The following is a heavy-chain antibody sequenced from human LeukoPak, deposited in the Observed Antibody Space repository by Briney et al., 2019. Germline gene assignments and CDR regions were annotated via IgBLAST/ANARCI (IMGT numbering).Heavy chain of an antibody. V-gene: IGHV3-33*01. Sequence: GGSLRLSCAASGFTFSSYGMHWVRQAPGKGLEWGAVIWYDGSNKYYAYSVKGRFTISRDNSKNTLYLQMNSLRAEDTAVYYCARDFTVRGVIIGAFDIWGQGTMVTVSS. CDR2: IWYDGSNK. J-gene: IGHJ3*02. CDR1: GFTFSSYG. CDR3: ARDFTVRGVIIGAFDI. D-gene: IGHD3-10*01.